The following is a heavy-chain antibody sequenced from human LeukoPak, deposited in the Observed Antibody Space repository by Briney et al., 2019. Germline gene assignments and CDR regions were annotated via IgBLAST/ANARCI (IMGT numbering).Heavy chain of an antibody. V-gene: IGHV4-34*01. D-gene: IGHD6-13*01. CDR3: AIGPRGSSPHAFDI. CDR2: INHSGST. CDR1: GGSFSGYY. J-gene: IGHJ3*02. Sequence: PSETLSLTCAVYGGSFSGYYWSWVRQPPGKGLEWIGEINHSGSTNYNPSLKSRVTISVDTSKNQFSLKLSSVTAADTAVYYCAIGPRGSSPHAFDIWGQGTMVTVSS.